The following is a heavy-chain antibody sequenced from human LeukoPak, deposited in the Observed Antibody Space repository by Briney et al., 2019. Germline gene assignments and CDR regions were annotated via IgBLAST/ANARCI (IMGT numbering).Heavy chain of an antibody. D-gene: IGHD6-19*01. V-gene: IGHV1-24*01. CDR3: ATGPPWYSSGWYYFDY. CDR1: GYTLTELS. J-gene: IGHJ4*02. CDR2: FDPEDGET. Sequence: ASVKVSCKASGYTLTELSMHWVRQAPGKGLEWMGGFDPEDGETIYAQKFQGRVTMTEDTSTDTAYMELSSLRSEDTAVYYCATGPPWYSSGWYYFDYWGQGTLVTVSS.